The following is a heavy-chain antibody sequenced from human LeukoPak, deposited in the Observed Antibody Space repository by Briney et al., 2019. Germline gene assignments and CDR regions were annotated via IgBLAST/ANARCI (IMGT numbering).Heavy chain of an antibody. CDR2: IYTSGST. V-gene: IGHV4-4*07. J-gene: IGHJ2*01. CDR3: ARSPVNYYDILTGYPFNWYFDL. CDR1: GGSISSYY. Sequence: PSETLSLTCTASGGSISSYYWSWIRQPAGKGLEWIGRIYTSGSTNYNPSLKSRVTMSVDTSKNQFSLKLSSVTAADTAVYYCARSPVNYYDILTGYPFNWYFDLWGRGTLVTVSS. D-gene: IGHD3-9*01.